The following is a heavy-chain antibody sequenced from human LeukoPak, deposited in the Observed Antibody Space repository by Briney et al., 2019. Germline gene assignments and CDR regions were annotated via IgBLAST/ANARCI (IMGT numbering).Heavy chain of an antibody. D-gene: IGHD2-2*01. CDR3: ARGRYCSSTSCYLSDP. V-gene: IGHV1-46*01. J-gene: IGHJ5*02. CDR2: INPSGGST. CDR1: GYTFTSYY. Sequence: ASVKVSCKASGYTFTSYYMHWVRPAPGQGLEWMGIINPSGGSTSYAQKFQGRVTMTRDTSTSTVYMELSSLRSEDTAVYYCARGRYCSSTSCYLSDPWGQGTLVTVSS.